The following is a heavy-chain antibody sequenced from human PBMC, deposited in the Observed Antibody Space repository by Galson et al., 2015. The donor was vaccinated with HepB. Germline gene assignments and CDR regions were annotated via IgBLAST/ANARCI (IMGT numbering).Heavy chain of an antibody. CDR3: ARVADSDYGDHTHFDY. J-gene: IGHJ4*02. V-gene: IGHV3-11*06. Sequence: SLRLSCAASGFVFSDYYMSWIRQAPGKGLEWLSYISGGTTYSHYADSVKGRFTISRDNAKNSLYLQINSLRADDTAVYYCARVADSDYGDHTHFDYWGQGSLVTVSS. CDR1: GFVFSDYY. D-gene: IGHD4-17*01. CDR2: ISGGTTYS.